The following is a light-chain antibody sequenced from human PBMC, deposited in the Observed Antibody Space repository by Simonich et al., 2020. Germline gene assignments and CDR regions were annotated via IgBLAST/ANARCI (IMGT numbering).Light chain of an antibody. V-gene: IGLV2-23*01. CDR1: SSDVGSYNL. CDR3: CSYAGSSTLV. CDR2: EGS. J-gene: IGLJ3*02. Sequence: QSALTQPASVSGSPGQSITISCPGTSSDVGSYNLVSWYQQHPGKAPKLMIYEGSKRPAGVSNRFSGSKSGNTASLTISGLHAEDEADYYCCSYAGSSTLVFGGGTKLTVL.